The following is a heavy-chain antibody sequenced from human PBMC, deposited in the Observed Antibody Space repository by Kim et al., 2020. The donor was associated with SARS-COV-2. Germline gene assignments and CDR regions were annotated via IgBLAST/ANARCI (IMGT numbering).Heavy chain of an antibody. CDR3: ARRTAYIAAAGTRVDY. Sequence: SLKGRVTISVDTSKNQFSLKLSSVTAADTAVYYCARRTAYIAAAGTRVDYWGQGTLVTVSS. V-gene: IGHV4-34*01. J-gene: IGHJ4*02. D-gene: IGHD6-13*01.